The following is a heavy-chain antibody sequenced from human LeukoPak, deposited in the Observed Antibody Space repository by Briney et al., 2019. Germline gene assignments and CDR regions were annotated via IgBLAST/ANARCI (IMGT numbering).Heavy chain of an antibody. CDR2: INYSGST. CDR1: GGSFSGYY. Sequence: SETLSLTCAVYGGSFSGYYWSWIRQPPGKGLEWIGEINYSGSTNYNPSLKSRVTISVDTSKNQFSLKLSSVTAADTAVYYCARARYNWNSGFCRFDPWGQGTLVTVSS. V-gene: IGHV4-34*01. D-gene: IGHD1-7*01. CDR3: ARARYNWNSGFCRFDP. J-gene: IGHJ5*02.